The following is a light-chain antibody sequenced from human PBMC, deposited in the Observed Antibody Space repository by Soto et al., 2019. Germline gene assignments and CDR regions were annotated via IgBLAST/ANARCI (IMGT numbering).Light chain of an antibody. CDR2: GAS. Sequence: EILMTLSPATLSVAPGERATLSCRASQRVSSRLAWYQQRPGQAPRLLISGASSRATGIPGRFSGSGSGTDVTLTSSRLEPEDFAVYVCLQYGASPRTFGQGTKVDIK. CDR3: LQYGASPRT. CDR1: QRVSSR. J-gene: IGKJ1*01. V-gene: IGKV3-20*01.